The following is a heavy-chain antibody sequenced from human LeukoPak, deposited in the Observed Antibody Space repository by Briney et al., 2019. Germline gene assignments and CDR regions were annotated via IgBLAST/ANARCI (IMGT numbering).Heavy chain of an antibody. CDR1: GGSISSYY. D-gene: IGHD2-15*01. Sequence: SETLSLTCTVSGGSISSYYWSWIRQPPGKGLEWIGYIYHSGSTYYNPSLKSRVTISVDRSKNQFSLKLSSVTAADTAVYYCARAVPDPRYCSGGSCYSNYYYMDVWGKGTTVTVSS. CDR2: IYHSGST. V-gene: IGHV4-59*12. J-gene: IGHJ6*03. CDR3: ARAVPDPRYCSGGSCYSNYYYMDV.